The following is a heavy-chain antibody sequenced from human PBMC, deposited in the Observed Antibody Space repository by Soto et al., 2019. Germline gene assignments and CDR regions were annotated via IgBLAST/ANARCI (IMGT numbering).Heavy chain of an antibody. J-gene: IGHJ4*02. CDR3: AKCEDYGDLSPRGY. Sequence: GGSLRLSCAASGFTFSSYAMSWVRQAPGKGLEWVSAISGSGGSTYYADSVKGRFTISRDNSKNTLYLQMNSLRAEDTAVYYCAKCEDYGDLSPRGYWGQGTLVTVSS. V-gene: IGHV3-23*01. D-gene: IGHD4-17*01. CDR2: ISGSGGST. CDR1: GFTFSSYA.